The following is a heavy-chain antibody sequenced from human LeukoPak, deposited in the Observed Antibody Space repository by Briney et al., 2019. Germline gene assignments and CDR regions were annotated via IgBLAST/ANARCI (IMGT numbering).Heavy chain of an antibody. J-gene: IGHJ6*02. CDR3: AKHMGESEYYGMDV. Sequence: HPGRSLRLSCAASGFSFSSSAMSWVRQAPGKGLEWVSSINAGGGSTYYADSVQGRFTISRENSKNTLYLQMNSLRAEDTAVYNCAKHMGESEYYGMDVWGQGTTATVSS. CDR2: INAGGGST. D-gene: IGHD3-16*01. CDR1: GFSFSSSA. V-gene: IGHV3-23*01.